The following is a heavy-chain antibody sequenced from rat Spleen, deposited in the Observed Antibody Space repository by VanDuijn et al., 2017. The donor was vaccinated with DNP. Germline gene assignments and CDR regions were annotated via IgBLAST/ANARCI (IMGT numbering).Heavy chain of an antibody. V-gene: IGHV3-1*01. CDR1: GYSITSDY. Sequence: EVLLQESGPGLVKPSQSLSLTCSVTGYSITSDYWGWVRIFPGNKMEWIGHMSYSGGTTYNPSLKSRISLTRDTSKNQFFLQLHFVTAEDTATYYCARWGSYFDYWGQGVMVTVSS. D-gene: IGHD4-3*01. J-gene: IGHJ2*01. CDR2: MSYSGGT. CDR3: ARWGSYFDY.